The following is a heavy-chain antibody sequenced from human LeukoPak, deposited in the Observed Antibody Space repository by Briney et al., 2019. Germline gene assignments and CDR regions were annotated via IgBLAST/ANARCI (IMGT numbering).Heavy chain of an antibody. CDR1: GFTFTGHY. V-gene: IGHV1-2*02. Sequence: AASMKVSCKTSGFTFTGHYMHWLRQAPGQGLEWMGWINPNSGGTNYAQKFQGRVTMTRDTSISTAYMELSRLRSDDTAVYYCARDYEWFGELRAPANLESYYYYMDVWGKGTTVTVSS. CDR3: ARDYEWFGELRAPANLESYYYYMDV. D-gene: IGHD3-10*01. CDR2: INPNSGGT. J-gene: IGHJ6*03.